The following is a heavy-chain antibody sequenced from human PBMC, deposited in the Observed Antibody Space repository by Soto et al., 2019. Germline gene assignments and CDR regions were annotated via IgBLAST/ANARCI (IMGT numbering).Heavy chain of an antibody. Sequence: QLQLQESGSGLVKPSQTLSLTCAVSGGSISSGGYSWSWIRQPPGKGLEWIGYIYHSGSTYYNPSLTSRVTISVDSSKNQFSLKLSSVTAADPAVYYCASAGGLGSVAVDYWGPGTLVTVSS. V-gene: IGHV4-30-2*01. D-gene: IGHD6-19*01. CDR3: ASAGGLGSVAVDY. J-gene: IGHJ4*02. CDR1: GGSISSGGYS. CDR2: IYHSGST.